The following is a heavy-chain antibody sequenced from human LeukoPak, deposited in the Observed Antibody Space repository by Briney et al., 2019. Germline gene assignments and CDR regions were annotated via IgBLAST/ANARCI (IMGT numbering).Heavy chain of an antibody. V-gene: IGHV3-23*01. Sequence: PGGSLRLSCAASGFTVSSNYMSWVRQAPGKGLEWVSGISASGGSTYYADSVKGRFTISRDNSRNTLFLQMNSLRAEDTAVYYCAKVDRRSDLPYYFDYWGQGTLVTVSS. CDR3: AKVDRRSDLPYYFDY. CDR2: ISASGGST. CDR1: GFTVSSNY. J-gene: IGHJ4*02.